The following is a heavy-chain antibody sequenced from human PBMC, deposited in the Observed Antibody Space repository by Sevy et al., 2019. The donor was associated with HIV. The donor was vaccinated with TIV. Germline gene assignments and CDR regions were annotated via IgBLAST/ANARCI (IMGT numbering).Heavy chain of an antibody. Sequence: GGSLRLSCAASGFTFSNYGMHWVRQAPGKGLEWVAFIRFDATIKYYIDSVKGRLTISRDNSKSTLYLQMNSLRAEDTAVYFCAKVLRIVEIPAAIDYYYGMDVWGQGTTVTVSS. J-gene: IGHJ6*02. V-gene: IGHV3-30*02. CDR1: GFTFSNYG. CDR3: AKVLRIVEIPAAIDYYYGMDV. CDR2: IRFDATIK. D-gene: IGHD2-2*01.